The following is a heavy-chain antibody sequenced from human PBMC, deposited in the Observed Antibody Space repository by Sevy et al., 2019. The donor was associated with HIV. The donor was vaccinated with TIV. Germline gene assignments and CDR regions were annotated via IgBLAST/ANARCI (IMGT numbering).Heavy chain of an antibody. D-gene: IGHD5-12*01. CDR2: IKSKTDGGTT. CDR3: TTEKSRWLQFTFDY. CDR1: GFTFSNAR. Sequence: GGSLRLSCAASGFTFSNARMSWVRQAPGKGLEWVGRIKSKTDGGTTDYAAPVKGRFTISRDDSKNTLYLQMNSLKTEDTAVYYCTTEKSRWLQFTFDYWGQGTLVTVSS. J-gene: IGHJ4*02. V-gene: IGHV3-15*01.